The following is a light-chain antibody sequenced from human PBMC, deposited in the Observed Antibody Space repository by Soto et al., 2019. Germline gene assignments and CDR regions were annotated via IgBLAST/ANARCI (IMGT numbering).Light chain of an antibody. V-gene: IGKV1-5*03. J-gene: IGKJ4*01. CDR2: KAS. CDR1: QSISSW. CDR3: QQYNSYPLT. Sequence: DIQMTQSPSTLSASVGDRVTITCRASQSISSWLAWYQQKPGKAPKLLIYKASSLETGVPSRFSGSGSGTEFTLTISGLQPDDFATYYCQQYNSYPLTFGGGTKVEIK.